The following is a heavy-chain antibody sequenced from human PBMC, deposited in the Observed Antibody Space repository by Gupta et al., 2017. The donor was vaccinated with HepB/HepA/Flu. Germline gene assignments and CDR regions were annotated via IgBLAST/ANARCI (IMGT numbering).Heavy chain of an antibody. CDR1: GYTFTSYY. CDR2: INPSGGST. D-gene: IGHD5-18*01. J-gene: IGHJ6*02. Sequence: QVQLVQSGAEVKKPGASVKVSCKASGYTFTSYYMHWVRQAPGQGLEWMGIINPSGGSTSYAQKFQGRVTMTRDTSTSTVYMELSSLRSEDTAVYYCAREHRGYSYGLTSYYYGMDVWGQGTTVTVSS. V-gene: IGHV1-46*01. CDR3: AREHRGYSYGLTSYYYGMDV.